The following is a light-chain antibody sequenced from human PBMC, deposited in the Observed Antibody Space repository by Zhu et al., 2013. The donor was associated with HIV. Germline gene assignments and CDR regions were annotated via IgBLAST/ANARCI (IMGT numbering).Light chain of an antibody. CDR3: QQRGSRPPYT. CDR1: QSVSVN. Sequence: EIVMTQSPGTLSLSPGERATLSCRASQSVSVNLAWFQMKPGQAPRVVIYGASSRATGIPARFSGSGSGTDFTLTISSLEPEDSAVYYCQQRGSRPPYTFGQGTILEIK. CDR2: GAS. J-gene: IGKJ2*01. V-gene: IGKV3-11*01.